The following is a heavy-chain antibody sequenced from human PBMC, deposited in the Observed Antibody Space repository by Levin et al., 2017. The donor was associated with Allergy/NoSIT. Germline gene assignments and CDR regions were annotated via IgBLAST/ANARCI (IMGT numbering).Heavy chain of an antibody. D-gene: IGHD6-13*01. J-gene: IGHJ5*02. Sequence: HGESLKISCKASGYTFTSYDINWVRQATGQGLEWMGWMNPNSGNTGYAQKFQGRVTMTRNTSISTAYMELSSLRSEDTAVYYCARGGEQLGWFDPWGQGTLVTVSS. CDR2: MNPNSGNT. CDR3: ARGGEQLGWFDP. CDR1: GYTFTSYD. V-gene: IGHV1-8*01.